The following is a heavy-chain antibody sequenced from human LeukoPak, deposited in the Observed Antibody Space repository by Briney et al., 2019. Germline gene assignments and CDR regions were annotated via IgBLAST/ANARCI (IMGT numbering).Heavy chain of an antibody. CDR1: GGSISSYY. CDR2: IYHSGST. CDR3: AITQGFYDFWSGYYGY. D-gene: IGHD3-3*01. V-gene: IGHV4-38-2*02. Sequence: SETLSLTCTVSGGSISSYYWGWIRQPPGKGLEWIGSIYHSGSTYYNPSLKSRVTISVDTSKNQFSLKLSSVTAADTAVYYCAITQGFYDFWSGYYGYWGQGTLVTVSS. J-gene: IGHJ4*02.